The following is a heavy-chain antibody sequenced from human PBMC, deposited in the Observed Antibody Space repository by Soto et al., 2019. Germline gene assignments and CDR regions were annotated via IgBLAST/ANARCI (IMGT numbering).Heavy chain of an antibody. Sequence: EVQLLESGGGLVQPGGSLRLSCAVSGFTFSSYAMSWVRQAPGKGLEWDSAISGSGGSTYYADSVKGRFTISRDNSKNTLYLQMNSLRAEDTAVVYCAKSMEYYYGSGRKYDGFDLWGRGTLVTVSS. D-gene: IGHD3-10*01. CDR2: ISGSGGST. J-gene: IGHJ2*01. CDR1: GFTFSSYA. V-gene: IGHV3-23*01. CDR3: AKSMEYYYGSGRKYDGFDL.